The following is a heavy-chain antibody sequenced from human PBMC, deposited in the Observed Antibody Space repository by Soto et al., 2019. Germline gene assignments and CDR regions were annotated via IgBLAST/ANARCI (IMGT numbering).Heavy chain of an antibody. CDR3: ARGDVVDL. CDR2: IYSSGHA. Sequence: QVQLQESGPGLVKPSETVSLICTVSGDSISGYYWSWLLQPAGKGLEWLGRIYSSGHANYNPSLKSRVSMSVDMSKYQFSLKVTSVTAADTAMYYCARGDVVDLWGQGTKVTVSS. V-gene: IGHV4-4*07. CDR1: GDSISGYY. J-gene: IGHJ3*01.